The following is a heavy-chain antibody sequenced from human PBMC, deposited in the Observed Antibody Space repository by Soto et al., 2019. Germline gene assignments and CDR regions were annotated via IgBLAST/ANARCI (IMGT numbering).Heavy chain of an antibody. CDR1: GFSFSTYN. CDR3: ARAIAGGSTALDY. CDR2: ISSRSSTI. J-gene: IGHJ4*02. Sequence: PGGSLRLSCAASGFSFSTYNMNWVRQPPGRGLEWVSYISSRSSTIYHADSVKGRFTISRDNAKNSLYLQMDSLRDEDTAVYFCARAIAGGSTALDYWGLGTRVTVSS. V-gene: IGHV3-48*02. D-gene: IGHD6-19*01.